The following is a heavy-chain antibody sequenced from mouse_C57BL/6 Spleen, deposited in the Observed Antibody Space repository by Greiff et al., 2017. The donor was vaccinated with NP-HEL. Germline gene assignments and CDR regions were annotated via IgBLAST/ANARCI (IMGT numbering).Heavy chain of an antibody. J-gene: IGHJ1*03. D-gene: IGHD1-1*01. CDR2: IYPGSGNT. V-gene: IGHV1-76*01. Sequence: QVQLKQSGAELVRPGASVKLSCKASGYTFTDYYINWVKQRPGQGLEWIARIYPGSGNTYYNEKFKGKATLTAEKSSSTAYMQLSSLTSEDSAVYFCAREGAYYYGSSYNHFDVWGTGTTVTVSS. CDR1: GYTFTDYY. CDR3: AREGAYYYGSSYNHFDV.